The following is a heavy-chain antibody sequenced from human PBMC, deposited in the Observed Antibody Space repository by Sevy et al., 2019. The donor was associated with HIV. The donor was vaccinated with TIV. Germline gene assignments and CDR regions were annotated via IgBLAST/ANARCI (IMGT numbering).Heavy chain of an antibody. CDR3: AKEGQGEYYDSSGSFDY. Sequence: GGSLRLSCAASGFTFSSYAMSWVRQAPGKGLEWVSAISGSGRITYYADSVKGRFTISRDNSKNTLYLQMNSLRAEYPAVYYCAKEGQGEYYDSSGSFDYWGQGTLVTVSS. CDR1: GFTFSSYA. J-gene: IGHJ4*02. CDR2: ISGSGRIT. V-gene: IGHV3-23*01. D-gene: IGHD3-22*01.